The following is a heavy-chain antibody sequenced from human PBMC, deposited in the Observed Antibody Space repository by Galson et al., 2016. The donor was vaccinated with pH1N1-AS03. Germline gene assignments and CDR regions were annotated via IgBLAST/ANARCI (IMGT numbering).Heavy chain of an antibody. Sequence: SLRLSCAASGFTSSIYAMSWVRQAPGKGLEWVSTISGSGTGTYYADSVRGRFTISRDNSENTLYLQMNSLRAEDTAVYYCAKRGGLPSEGMTYFDSWGQGTLVPVSS. D-gene: IGHD2-2*01. CDR2: ISGSGTGT. CDR1: GFTSSIYA. V-gene: IGHV3-23*01. J-gene: IGHJ4*02. CDR3: AKRGGLPSEGMTYFDS.